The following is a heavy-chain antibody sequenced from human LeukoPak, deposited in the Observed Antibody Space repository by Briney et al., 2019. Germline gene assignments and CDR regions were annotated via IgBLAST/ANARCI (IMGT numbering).Heavy chain of an antibody. CDR3: ARDIVVVVAAPYDYYYGMDV. CDR2: INPNSGGT. CDR1: GYTFTGYY. Sequence: ASVKVSCKASGYTFTGYYMHWVRQAPGQGLEWMGWINPNSGGTNYAQKFQGRVTMTRDTSISTAYMELSRLRSDDTAVYYCARDIVVVVAAPYDYYYGMDVWGQGTTVTVSS. V-gene: IGHV1-2*02. J-gene: IGHJ6*02. D-gene: IGHD2-15*01.